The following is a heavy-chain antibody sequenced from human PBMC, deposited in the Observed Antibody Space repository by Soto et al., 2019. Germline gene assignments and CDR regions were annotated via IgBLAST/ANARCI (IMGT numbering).Heavy chain of an antibody. D-gene: IGHD3-22*01. CDR2: ISGSGGST. Sequence: RGSLRLSCAASGFTFSSYAMSWVRQAPGKGLEWVSAISGSGGSTYYADSVKGRFTISRDNSKNTLYLQMNSLRAEDTAVYYCAKALNEYYDHSRYFYPNWGRRDLVTGSS. J-gene: IGHJ4*02. CDR1: GFTFSSYA. CDR3: AKALNEYYDHSRYFYPN. V-gene: IGHV3-23*01.